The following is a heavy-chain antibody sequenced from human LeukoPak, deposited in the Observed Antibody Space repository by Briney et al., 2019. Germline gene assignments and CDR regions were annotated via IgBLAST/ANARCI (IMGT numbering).Heavy chain of an antibody. D-gene: IGHD3-10*01. J-gene: IGHJ4*02. Sequence: PSETLSLTCTVSGGSISSGDYYWSWIRQPPGKGLEWIGYIYYSGSTYYNPSLKSRVTISVDRSKNQFSLKLSSVTAADTAVYYCARGPTYYGSGRSFDYWGQGTLVTVSS. CDR2: IYYSGST. CDR3: ARGPTYYGSGRSFDY. CDR1: GGSISSGDYY. V-gene: IGHV4-30-4*08.